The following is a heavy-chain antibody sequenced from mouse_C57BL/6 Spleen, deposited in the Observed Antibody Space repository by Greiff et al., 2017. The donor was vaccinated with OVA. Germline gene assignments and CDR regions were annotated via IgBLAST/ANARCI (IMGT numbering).Heavy chain of an antibody. CDR3: TRAGGNCRFAY. J-gene: IGHJ3*01. D-gene: IGHD4-1*01. CDR2: IDPETGGT. CDR1: GYTFTDYE. V-gene: IGHV1-15*01. Sequence: QVQLQQSGAELVRPGASVTLSCKASGYTFTDYEMHWVKQTPVPGLAWIGAIDPETGGTAYNQTFKGKAILTADKSSSTAYMELRSLTSEDSAVYYCTRAGGNCRFAYWGQGTLVTVSA.